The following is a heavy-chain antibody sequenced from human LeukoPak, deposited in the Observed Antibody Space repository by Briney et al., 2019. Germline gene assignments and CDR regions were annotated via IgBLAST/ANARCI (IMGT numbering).Heavy chain of an antibody. Sequence: GGSLRLSCAASGFTFSSYGMSWVRQAPGKGLEWLAYISGSGSDIYYADSVKGRFTISRDNAKNSLYLQMNSLRPDDTALYYCSTDPRLLIYWGHGTLVTVSS. V-gene: IGHV3-21*05. D-gene: IGHD2-8*01. CDR3: STDPRLLIY. CDR2: ISGSGSDI. CDR1: GFTFSSYG. J-gene: IGHJ4*01.